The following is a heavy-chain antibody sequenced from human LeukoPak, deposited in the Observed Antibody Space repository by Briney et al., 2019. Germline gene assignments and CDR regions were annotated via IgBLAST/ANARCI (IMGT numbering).Heavy chain of an antibody. J-gene: IGHJ3*02. Sequence: SETLSLTCTVSGGSISSYYWSWIRQPPGKGLEWIGYIYYNGITKYNPSLKSRVTISVDTSKNQFSLKLSSVTTADTAVYYCARTSSDHGGYVGAFDIWGQGTMVSVSS. CDR1: GGSISSYY. CDR3: ARTSSDHGGYVGAFDI. V-gene: IGHV4-59*01. D-gene: IGHD6-25*01. CDR2: IYYNGIT.